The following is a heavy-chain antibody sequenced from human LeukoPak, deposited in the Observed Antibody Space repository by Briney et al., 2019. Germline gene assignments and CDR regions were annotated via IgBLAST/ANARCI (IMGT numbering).Heavy chain of an antibody. CDR1: GFTFSSYA. V-gene: IGHV3-30*04. J-gene: IGHJ4*02. CDR3: AKYRATTY. Sequence: GGSLRLSCAASGFTFSSYAMHWVRQAPGKGLEWVAVISYDGSNKYYADSVKGRFTISRDNSKNTLYLQMNSLRAEDTAVYYCAKYRATTYWGQGTLVTVSS. CDR2: ISYDGSNK. D-gene: IGHD1-26*01.